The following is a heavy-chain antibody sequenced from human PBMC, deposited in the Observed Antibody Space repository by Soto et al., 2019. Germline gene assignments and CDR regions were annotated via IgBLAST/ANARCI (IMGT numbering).Heavy chain of an antibody. CDR3: ARTRYSYGWFYYYGMDV. CDR2: IFSNDEK. V-gene: IGHV2-26*01. CDR1: GVSLINARMG. D-gene: IGHD5-18*01. J-gene: IGHJ6*02. Sequence: SGPTLVNPTETLTLTCTVSGVSLINARMGVSWIRQPPGKALEWLAHIFSNDEKSYSTSLKSRLTISKDTSKSQVVLTMTNMDPVDTATYSCARTRYSYGWFYYYGMDVWGQGTTVTVSS.